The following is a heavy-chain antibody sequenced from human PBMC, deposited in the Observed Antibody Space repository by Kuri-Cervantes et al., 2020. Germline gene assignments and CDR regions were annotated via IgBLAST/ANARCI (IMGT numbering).Heavy chain of an antibody. CDR2: ISGSGGST. CDR1: GFTFSSYA. J-gene: IGHJ4*02. CDR3: ARLRHDSSGYYDY. V-gene: IGHV3-23*01. D-gene: IGHD3-22*01. Sequence: GESLKISCAASGFTFSSYAMSWVRQAPGKGLEWVSAISGSGGSTYYADSVKGRFTISRDNSKNTLYLQMNSLRAEDTAVYYCARLRHDSSGYYDYWGQGTLVTVSS.